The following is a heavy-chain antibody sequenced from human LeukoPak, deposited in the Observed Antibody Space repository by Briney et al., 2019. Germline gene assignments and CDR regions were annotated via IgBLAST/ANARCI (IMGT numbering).Heavy chain of an antibody. CDR1: GYSVTKYW. J-gene: IGHJ4*02. V-gene: IGHV5-51*01. CDR3: TRRGFGELFFDY. D-gene: IGHD3-10*01. Sequence: GESLKISCKASGYSVTKYWIGWVRQMPGKGLEWMGILYPGDPDTSYSPSFQGQATSSVDKSISSAYLQWSSLRASDTAIYYCTRRGFGELFFDYWGQGTLVTVSS. CDR2: LYPGDPDT.